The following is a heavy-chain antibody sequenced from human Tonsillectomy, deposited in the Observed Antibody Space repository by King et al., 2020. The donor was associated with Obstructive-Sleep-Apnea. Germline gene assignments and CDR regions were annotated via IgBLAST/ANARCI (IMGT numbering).Heavy chain of an antibody. Sequence: PLQESGPGLVKPSQTLSLTCTVSGGSISSGGYYWRWIRQHPGKGLEWIGYIYYSGSTYYNPSLKSRVTISVDTSKNQFSLKLSSVTAADTAVYYCARVIDCSGGSCPFYYYYGMDVWGQGTTVTVSS. CDR3: ARVIDCSGGSCPFYYYYGMDV. CDR2: IYYSGST. J-gene: IGHJ6*02. CDR1: GGSISSGGYY. D-gene: IGHD2-15*01. V-gene: IGHV4-31*03.